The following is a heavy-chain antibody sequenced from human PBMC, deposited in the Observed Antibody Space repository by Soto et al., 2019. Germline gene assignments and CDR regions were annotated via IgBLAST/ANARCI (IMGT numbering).Heavy chain of an antibody. CDR2: IIPIFGTA. D-gene: IGHD4-17*01. J-gene: IGHJ6*02. CDR3: ARDFTTVTSYYYNYGMDV. Sequence: GASVKVSCKASGGTFSSYAISWVRQAPGQGLEWMGGIIPIFGTANYAQKFQGRVTITADESTSTAYMELSSLRSEDTAVYYCARDFTTVTSYYYNYGMDVWGQGTRVTVAS. V-gene: IGHV1-69*13. CDR1: GGTFSSYA.